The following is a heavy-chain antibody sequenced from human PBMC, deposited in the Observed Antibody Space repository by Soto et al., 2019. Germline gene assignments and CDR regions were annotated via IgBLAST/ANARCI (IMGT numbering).Heavy chain of an antibody. CDR3: AITYCRDNSCPRDFDF. V-gene: IGHV1-69*02. CDR2: FIPILDMA. J-gene: IGHJ4*02. CDR1: GGTFNTYT. Sequence: QVQVVQSGAEVKKPESSVKNSCKPSGGTFNTYTVNWVRLAPGHGLEWMGRFIPILDMANYAQKFQDRVTITADRSTFTAYMELNSLTSDDTAVYYCAITYCRDNSCPRDFDFWGPGTRFTVSS. D-gene: IGHD2-21*01.